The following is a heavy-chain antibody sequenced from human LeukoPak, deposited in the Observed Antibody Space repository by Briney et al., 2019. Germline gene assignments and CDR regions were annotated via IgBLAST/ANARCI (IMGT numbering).Heavy chain of an antibody. CDR3: ARDESGYCSGGSCYGYNWFDP. D-gene: IGHD2-15*01. J-gene: IGHJ5*02. CDR1: GGSISSGNYY. V-gene: IGHV4-61*01. Sequence: SETLSLTCTVSGGSISSGNYYWSWIRQPPGKGLEWIGYIYYSGSTNYNPSLKSRVTISVDTSKNQFSLKLSSVTAADTAVYYCARDESGYCSGGSCYGYNWFDPWGQGTLVTVSS. CDR2: IYYSGST.